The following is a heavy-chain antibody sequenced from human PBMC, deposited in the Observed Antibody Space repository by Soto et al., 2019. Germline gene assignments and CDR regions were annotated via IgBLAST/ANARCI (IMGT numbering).Heavy chain of an antibody. CDR1: GFSLTSTAVG. CDR2: IYWDDAN. V-gene: IGHV2-5*02. D-gene: IGHD6-19*01. J-gene: IGHJ4*02. CDR3: AHGSRWLSDY. Sequence: QITLKESGPTLVEPTQTLTLTCTFSGFSLTSTAVGVNWIRQPPGKALEWLALIYWDDANQYSPSLKSRITITKDTSKTQVVLTMANMGPVDTATYYCAHGSRWLSDYWGQGTLVTVSS.